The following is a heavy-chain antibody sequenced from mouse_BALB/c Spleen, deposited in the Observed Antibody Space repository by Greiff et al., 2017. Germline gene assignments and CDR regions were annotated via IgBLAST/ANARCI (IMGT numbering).Heavy chain of an antibody. CDR1: GFTFSSFG. V-gene: IGHV5-17*02. J-gene: IGHJ2*01. Sequence: EVKLMESGGGLVQPGGSRKLSCAASGFTFSSFGMHWVRQAPEKGLEWVAYISSGSSTIYYADTVKGRFTISRDNPKNTLFLQMTSLRSEDTAMYYCARGGRFDYWGQGTTLTVSS. CDR2: ISSGSSTI. CDR3: ARGGRFDY. D-gene: IGHD1-1*01.